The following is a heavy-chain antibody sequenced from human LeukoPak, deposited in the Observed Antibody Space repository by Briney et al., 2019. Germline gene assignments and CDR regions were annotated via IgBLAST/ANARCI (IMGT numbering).Heavy chain of an antibody. CDR1: GGTFSSYA. CDR3: ARSSSRPLDY. CDR2: INPNSGGT. V-gene: IGHV1-2*06. Sequence: ASVKVSCKASGGTFSSYAISWVRQAPGQGLEWMGRINPNSGGTNYAQKFQGRVTMTRDTSISTAYMEMSRLRSDDTAVYYCARSSSRPLDYWGQGTLVTVSS. D-gene: IGHD6-13*01. J-gene: IGHJ4*02.